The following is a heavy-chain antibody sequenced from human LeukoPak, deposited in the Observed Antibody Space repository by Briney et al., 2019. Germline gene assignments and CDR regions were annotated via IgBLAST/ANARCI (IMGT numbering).Heavy chain of an antibody. V-gene: IGHV6-1*01. J-gene: IGHJ6*03. CDR1: GDSVSSNSAA. Sequence: QTLSLTCAISGDSVSSNSAAWNWIRQSPSRVLEWLGRTYYRSKWYNDYAVSVKSRITINPDTSKNQFSLQLNSVTPEDTAVYYCARGSKPIWFGELNLYYYYYYMDVWGKGTTVTISS. D-gene: IGHD3-10*01. CDR2: TYYRSKWYN. CDR3: ARGSKPIWFGELNLYYYYYYMDV.